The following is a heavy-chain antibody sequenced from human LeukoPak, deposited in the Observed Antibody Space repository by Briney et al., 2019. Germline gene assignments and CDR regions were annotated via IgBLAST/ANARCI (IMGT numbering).Heavy chain of an antibody. J-gene: IGHJ4*02. V-gene: IGHV3-23*01. D-gene: IGHD3-22*01. Sequence: GGSLRLSCAASGFTFSSYWMNWVRQAPGKGLEWVSAISGSGGRTYYADSLKGRFTISRDNSKNTLYLQMNSLRAEDTAVYYCAKVFYRPTLIAVVTKGYSDYWGQGTLVTVSS. CDR1: GFTFSSYW. CDR3: AKVFYRPTLIAVVTKGYSDY. CDR2: ISGSGGRT.